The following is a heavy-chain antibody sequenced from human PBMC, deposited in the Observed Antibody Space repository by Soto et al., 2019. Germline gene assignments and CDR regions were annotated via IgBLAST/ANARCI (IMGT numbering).Heavy chain of an antibody. CDR2: ISSSSSTI. D-gene: IGHD4-17*01. V-gene: IGHV3-48*02. Sequence: EVQLVESGGGLVQPGGSLRLSCAASGFTFSSYSMNWVRQAPGKGLEWVSYISSSSSTIYYADSVKGRFTSARDNAKNSLYLQMNSLRDEDTAVYYCAREDGDLNWFDPWGQGTLVTVSS. CDR1: GFTFSSYS. CDR3: AREDGDLNWFDP. J-gene: IGHJ5*02.